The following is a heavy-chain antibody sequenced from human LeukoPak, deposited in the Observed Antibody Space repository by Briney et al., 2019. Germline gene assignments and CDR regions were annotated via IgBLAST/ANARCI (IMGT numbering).Heavy chain of an antibody. J-gene: IGHJ6*02. Sequence: SVKVSCKASGFTFTSSAMQWVRQARGQRLEWIGWIVVGSGNTNYAQKFQGRVTITRDMSTSTAYMELSSLRSEDTAVYYCAAVIGGATVTTYYYYGMDVWGQGTTVTVSS. D-gene: IGHD4-17*01. CDR2: IVVGSGNT. V-gene: IGHV1-58*02. CDR1: GFTFTSSA. CDR3: AAVIGGATVTTYYYYGMDV.